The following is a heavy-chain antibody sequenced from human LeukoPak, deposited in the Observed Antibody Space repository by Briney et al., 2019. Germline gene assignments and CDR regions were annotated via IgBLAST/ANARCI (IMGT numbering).Heavy chain of an antibody. V-gene: IGHV1-18*01. D-gene: IGHD2-2*01. CDR3: ARDGTSTDDY. Sequence: ASVKVSCKTSGYTFSNFGISWVRQAPGQGLEGMGWISGNNDNPNYGQKFQGRFTMTTDSSTSTAYMELRNLRSDDTAVYYCARDGTSTDDYWGQGTLVTVSS. CDR1: GYTFSNFG. J-gene: IGHJ4*02. CDR2: ISGNNDNP.